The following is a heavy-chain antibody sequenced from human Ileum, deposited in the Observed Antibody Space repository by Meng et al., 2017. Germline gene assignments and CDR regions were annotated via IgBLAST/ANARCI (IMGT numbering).Heavy chain of an antibody. Sequence: GGSLRLSCATSGFIFSEHYIDWVRQAPGKGLEWIGRSRDRISGHTTEYAASVKGSFIVSRNDSKHTLYLQMNNLKIEDTALYFCTRSLYEAVNFDYWGQGTLATFPS. CDR1: GFIFSEHY. CDR3: TRSLYEAVNFDY. J-gene: IGHJ4*02. V-gene: IGHV3-72*01. D-gene: IGHD2-15*01. CDR2: SRDRISGHTT.